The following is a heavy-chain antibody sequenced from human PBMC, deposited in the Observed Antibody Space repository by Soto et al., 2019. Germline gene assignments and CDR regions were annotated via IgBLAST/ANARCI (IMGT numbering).Heavy chain of an antibody. J-gene: IGHJ6*02. CDR1: GGTSSSYA. D-gene: IGHD3-22*01. Sequence: SVKVSCKASGGTSSSYAISWVRQAPGQGLEWMGGIIPIFGTANYAQKFQGRVTITADESTSTAYMELSSLRSEDTAVYYCARDSSAYYYDSSGYWRTNYYYGMDVWGQGTTVTVSS. CDR2: IIPIFGTA. CDR3: ARDSSAYYYDSSGYWRTNYYYGMDV. V-gene: IGHV1-69*13.